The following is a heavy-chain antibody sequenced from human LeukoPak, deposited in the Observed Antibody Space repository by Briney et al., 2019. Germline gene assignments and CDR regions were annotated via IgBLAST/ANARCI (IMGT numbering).Heavy chain of an antibody. D-gene: IGHD2-2*01. J-gene: IGHJ4*02. Sequence: GGSLRLSCAASGFTLSSYSMKWVRQAPGKGLEWVSYISSSGSTIYYADSVKGRFTISRDNAKNSLYLQMNSLRAEDTAVYYCAREVTRYCSSTSCLIFDYWGQGTLVTVSS. CDR1: GFTLSSYS. V-gene: IGHV3-48*04. CDR2: ISSSGSTI. CDR3: AREVTRYCSSTSCLIFDY.